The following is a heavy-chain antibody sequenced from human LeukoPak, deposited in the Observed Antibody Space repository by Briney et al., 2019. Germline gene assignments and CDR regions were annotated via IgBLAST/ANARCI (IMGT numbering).Heavy chain of an antibody. CDR2: IYTSGST. CDR1: GGSISNYY. J-gene: IGHJ5*02. V-gene: IGHV4-4*07. CDR3: ARQGYCGGGSCYSSWFDP. Sequence: SETLSLTCTVSGGSISNYYWSWIRQSPAKGLEWIGRIYTSGSTNYNPSLESRATMSVDTSKNEFSLKLYSVTVADTAVYYCARQGYCGGGSCYSSWFDPWGQGTLVTVSS. D-gene: IGHD2-15*01.